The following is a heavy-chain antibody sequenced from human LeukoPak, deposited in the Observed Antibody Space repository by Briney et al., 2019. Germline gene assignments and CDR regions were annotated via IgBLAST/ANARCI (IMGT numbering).Heavy chain of an antibody. CDR3: ATIGTLDAFDI. CDR1: GYTLTELP. Sequence: ASVKLSFKVSGYTLTELPMHWVRQAPGKGLEWMGGFDPEDGETIYAQRFQGRVTMTEDTSTDTAYMELSSLSSEDTAVYYCATIGTLDAFDIWGQGTMVTVSS. V-gene: IGHV1-24*01. CDR2: FDPEDGET. J-gene: IGHJ3*02. D-gene: IGHD1-1*01.